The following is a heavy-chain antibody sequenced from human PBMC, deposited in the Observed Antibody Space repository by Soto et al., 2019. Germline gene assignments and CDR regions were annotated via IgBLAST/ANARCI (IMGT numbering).Heavy chain of an antibody. J-gene: IGHJ4*02. CDR3: ARNTSGRNFDS. Sequence: ETLSLTCTVSSGPINSRCYWEWIRQTPGKGLEWVASIYHSGSTHSNPSLKSRATISVDTSKNQFSLRLSSVTAADTAIYYRARNTSGRNFDSAGQGTQFTVS. CDR1: SGPINSRCY. CDR2: IYHSGST. V-gene: IGHV4-38-2*02. D-gene: IGHD5-12*01.